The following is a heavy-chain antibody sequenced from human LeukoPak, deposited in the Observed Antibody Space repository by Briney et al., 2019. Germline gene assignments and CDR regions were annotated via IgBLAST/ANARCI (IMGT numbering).Heavy chain of an antibody. CDR3: AAVIDY. Sequence: GGSLRLSCAASGFTFSDYYMSWIRQAPGKGLEWVANIKQDGSEKYYVDSVKGRFSISRDNANNSVYLQMNNLRAEDTAVYYCAAVIDYWGQGTLVTVSS. CDR1: GFTFSDYY. V-gene: IGHV3-7*01. J-gene: IGHJ4*02. CDR2: IKQDGSEK.